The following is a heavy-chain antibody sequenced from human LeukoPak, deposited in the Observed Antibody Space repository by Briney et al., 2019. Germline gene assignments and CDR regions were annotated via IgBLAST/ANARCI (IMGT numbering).Heavy chain of an antibody. CDR3: ARDHRGKGPYYYYYMDV. J-gene: IGHJ6*03. D-gene: IGHD3-10*01. V-gene: IGHV1-69*01. CDR2: IIPIFGTA. CDR1: GGTFSSYA. Sequence: ASVKVSCKASGGTFSSYAISWVRQAPGQGLEWMGGIIPIFGTANYAQKFQGRVTITADESTSTAYMELSSLRSEDTAVYYCARDHRGKGPYYYYYMDVWGKGTTVTVSS.